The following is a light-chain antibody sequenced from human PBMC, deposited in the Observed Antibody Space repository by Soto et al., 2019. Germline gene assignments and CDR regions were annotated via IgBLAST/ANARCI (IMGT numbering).Light chain of an antibody. CDR2: DAS. J-gene: IGKJ1*01. Sequence: DIQLIQSPSFLSASVGDRVTITCRASQGISNYLAWYQQKPGKAPKLLIFDASSLESGTPSRFSGRRSGTQFTLTIDGLQPDDFATYYCQQYVGYSRTFGQGTKVDI. CDR3: QQYVGYSRT. CDR1: QGISNY. V-gene: IGKV1-5*01.